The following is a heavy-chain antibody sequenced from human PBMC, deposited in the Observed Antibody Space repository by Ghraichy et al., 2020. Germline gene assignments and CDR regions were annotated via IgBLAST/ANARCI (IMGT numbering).Heavy chain of an antibody. Sequence: SETLSLTCTVSGGSISSSSYYWGWIRQPPGKGLEWIGSIYYSGSTYYNPSLKSRVTISVDTSKNQFSLKLSSVTAADTAVYYCARQNSGYYYDSSGYYPFDYWGQGTLVTGSS. CDR2: IYYSGST. J-gene: IGHJ4*02. CDR3: ARQNSGYYYDSSGYYPFDY. CDR1: GGSISSSSYY. V-gene: IGHV4-39*01. D-gene: IGHD3-22*01.